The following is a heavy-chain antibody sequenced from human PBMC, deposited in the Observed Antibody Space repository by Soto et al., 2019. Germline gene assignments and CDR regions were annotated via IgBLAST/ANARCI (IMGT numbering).Heavy chain of an antibody. CDR2: ISAYNGNT. Sequence: ASVKVSCKASGYTFTSYGISWVRQAPGQGLEWMGWISAYNGNTNYAQKLQGRVTMTTDKSTSTAYMELRSLRSDDTAVYYCAREFDYYDSSGYPPPAFDIWGQGTMVTV. J-gene: IGHJ3*02. D-gene: IGHD3-22*01. V-gene: IGHV1-18*01. CDR3: AREFDYYDSSGYPPPAFDI. CDR1: GYTFTSYG.